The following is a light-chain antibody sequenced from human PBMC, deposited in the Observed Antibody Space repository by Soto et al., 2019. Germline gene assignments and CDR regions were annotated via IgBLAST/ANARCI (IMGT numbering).Light chain of an antibody. CDR2: DNN. J-gene: IGLJ2*01. CDR3: GTWDSSLSAGV. V-gene: IGLV1-51*01. Sequence: QSVLTQPPSVSAAPGQKVTISCSGSSSNIGNNYVSWYQQLPGTAPKLLLYDNNKRPSGIPDRFSGSKSGTSATLGSTGLQTGDEADYYCGTWDSSLSAGVFGGGPKLTVL. CDR1: SSNIGNNY.